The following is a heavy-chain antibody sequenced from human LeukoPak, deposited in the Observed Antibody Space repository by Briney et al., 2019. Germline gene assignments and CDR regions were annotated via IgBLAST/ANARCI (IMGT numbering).Heavy chain of an antibody. CDR2: IKTDGTTT. J-gene: IGHJ4*02. CDR1: GFIFSGYW. V-gene: IGHV3-74*01. D-gene: IGHD3-16*01. CDR3: ARDWAWGGFDS. Sequence: GGSLRLSCAGSGFIFSGYWMHWVRQAPGKGLMWASRIKTDGTTTYYAGSVKGRFTVSRDNAKNTLYLQMNSLRDDDTAVYYCARDWAWGGFDSWGQGVLVTVSS.